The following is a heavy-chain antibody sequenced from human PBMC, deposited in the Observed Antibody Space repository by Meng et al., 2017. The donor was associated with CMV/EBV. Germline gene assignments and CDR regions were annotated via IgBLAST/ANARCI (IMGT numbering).Heavy chain of an antibody. CDR1: YTFTSEA. Sequence: YTFTSEAMHWVRQAPGQRLEWMGWINAGNGNTKYSQKFQGRVTITRDKSASTAYMELSSLRSEDTAVYYCARDKNIVVVPAWWFDPWGQGTLVTVSS. CDR2: INAGNGNT. CDR3: ARDKNIVVVPAWWFDP. J-gene: IGHJ5*02. D-gene: IGHD2-2*01. V-gene: IGHV1-3*01.